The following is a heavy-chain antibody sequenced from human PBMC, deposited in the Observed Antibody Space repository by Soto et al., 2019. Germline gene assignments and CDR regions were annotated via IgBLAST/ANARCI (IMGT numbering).Heavy chain of an antibody. J-gene: IGHJ4*02. CDR2: IYYSGST. Sequence: SETXSLTCTFSGGSISSGCYYWSWIRQHPGKGLECIGYIYYSGSTYYNPSIKSRVTISVDTSKNQFYLELSSVTAADKAVYYCARRVAWLKGAFEFWGQGTLVTVSS. CDR3: ARRVAWLKGAFEF. V-gene: IGHV4-31*03. D-gene: IGHD3-3*01. CDR1: GGSISSGCYY.